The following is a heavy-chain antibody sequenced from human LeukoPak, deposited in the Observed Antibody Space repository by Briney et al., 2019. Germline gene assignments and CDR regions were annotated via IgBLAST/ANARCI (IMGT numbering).Heavy chain of an antibody. Sequence: PSETLSLTCTVSGGSISSYYWSWIRQPPGKGLEWIGYIYYSGSTNYNPSLKSRVTISVDTSKNQFSLKLSSMTAADTAVYYCARDRGGYNYDFWSGYFTYYYYGMDVWGQGTTVTVSS. V-gene: IGHV4-59*01. CDR1: GGSISSYY. CDR3: ARDRGGYNYDFWSGYFTYYYYGMDV. J-gene: IGHJ6*02. CDR2: IYYSGST. D-gene: IGHD3-3*01.